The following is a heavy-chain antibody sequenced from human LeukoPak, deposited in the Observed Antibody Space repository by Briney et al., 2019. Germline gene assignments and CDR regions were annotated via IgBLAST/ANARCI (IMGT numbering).Heavy chain of an antibody. CDR3: AKYGNSGWVIDN. CDR1: VGSIGSNY. V-gene: IGHV4-59*08. CDR2: IYYTGAT. Sequence: PSETLSLTRTVSVGSIGSNYWTWIRQPPGKGLEYIGYIYYTGATNYNPSLKSRVTISVDTSKNQFSLKMTSVTAADTAVYFCAKYGNSGWVIDNWGQGTLVTVSS. D-gene: IGHD6-19*01. J-gene: IGHJ4*02.